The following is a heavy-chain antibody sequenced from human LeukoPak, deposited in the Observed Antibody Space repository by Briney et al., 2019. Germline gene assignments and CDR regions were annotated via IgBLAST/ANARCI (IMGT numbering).Heavy chain of an antibody. V-gene: IGHV3-30*18. CDR1: GFTFSSYG. D-gene: IGHD1-26*01. CDR2: ISYDGSNK. CDR3: AKDSGSYWTTGGGDY. J-gene: IGHJ4*02. Sequence: HPGGSLRLSCAASGFTFSSYGMHWVRQAPGKGLEWVAVISYDGSNKYYADSVKGRFTVSRNNSKNTLYLQMNSLRAEDTAVYYCAKDSGSYWTTGGGDYWGQGTLVTVSS.